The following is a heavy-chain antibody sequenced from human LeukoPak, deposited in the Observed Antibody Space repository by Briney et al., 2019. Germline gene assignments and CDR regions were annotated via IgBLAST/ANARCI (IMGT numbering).Heavy chain of an antibody. V-gene: IGHV7-4-1*02. D-gene: IGHD6-13*01. CDR1: GYTFTSYA. CDR3: ARDQQQLVSLIFDY. Sequence: ASVKVSCKASGYTFTSYAMNWVRQAPGQGLEWMGWINTNTGNPTYAQGFTGRFVFSLDTSVSTAYLQISSLKAEDTTVYYCARDQQQLVSLIFDYWGQGTLVTVSS. CDR2: INTNTGNP. J-gene: IGHJ4*02.